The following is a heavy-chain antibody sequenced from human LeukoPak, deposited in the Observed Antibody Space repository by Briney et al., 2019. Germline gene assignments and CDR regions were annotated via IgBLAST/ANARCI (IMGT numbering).Heavy chain of an antibody. Sequence: GESLRLSCAASGFTVSSYMSWVRQAPGKGLELVSVIYDGGNTNYADSVKGRFTISRDTSKNTLFLQMNSLRGEDTALYFCAKESGGSGSPFDYWGQGTLVTVSS. J-gene: IGHJ4*02. CDR1: GFTVSSY. V-gene: IGHV3-53*01. D-gene: IGHD3-22*01. CDR3: AKESGGSGSPFDY. CDR2: IYDGGNT.